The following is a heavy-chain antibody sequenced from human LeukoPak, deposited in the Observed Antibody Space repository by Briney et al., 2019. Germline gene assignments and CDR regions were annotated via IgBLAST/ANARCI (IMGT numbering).Heavy chain of an antibody. Sequence: GGSLRLSCAASGFTFSGSAMHWVRQASGKGLEWVGRIRSKANSYATAYAASVKGRFTISRDDSKNTAYLQMNSLRTEDTAVYYCTRLGGDGYNSGYFDYWGQGTLVTVSS. CDR1: GFTFSGSA. CDR3: TRLGGDGYNSGYFDY. D-gene: IGHD5-24*01. CDR2: IRSKANSYAT. J-gene: IGHJ4*02. V-gene: IGHV3-73*01.